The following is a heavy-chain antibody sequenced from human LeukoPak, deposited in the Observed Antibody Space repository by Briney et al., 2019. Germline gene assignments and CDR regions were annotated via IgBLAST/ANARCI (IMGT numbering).Heavy chain of an antibody. Sequence: PSETLSLTCTVSGGSISSYYWSWIRQPAGKGLEWIGRIYTSGSTNYNPSLKSRVTMSVDTSKNQFSLKLSSVTAADTAVYYCARAGFAELLTFYYYYMDVWGKGTTVTVSS. CDR3: ARAGFAELLTFYYYYMDV. V-gene: IGHV4-4*07. J-gene: IGHJ6*03. D-gene: IGHD3-10*01. CDR2: IYTSGST. CDR1: GGSISSYY.